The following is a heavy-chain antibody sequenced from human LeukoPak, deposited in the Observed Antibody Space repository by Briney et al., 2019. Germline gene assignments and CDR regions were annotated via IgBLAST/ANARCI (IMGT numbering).Heavy chain of an antibody. J-gene: IGHJ4*02. Sequence: ASVKVSCKASGYTFTSYPISWVRQAPGQGLEWVGLINPSGGVTSYAQKFKGRVTMTRDTSTSTVYMELSSLRSEDTAVYYCARDNKERQLGGYWGQGTLVTVSS. CDR1: GYTFTSYP. CDR3: ARDNKERQLGGY. CDR2: INPSGGVT. V-gene: IGHV1-46*01. D-gene: IGHD6-13*01.